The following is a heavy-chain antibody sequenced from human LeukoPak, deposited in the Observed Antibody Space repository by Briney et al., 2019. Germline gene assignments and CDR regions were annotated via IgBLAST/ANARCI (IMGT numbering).Heavy chain of an antibody. CDR3: AGATGFDY. Sequence: SCKASGGTFSSYAMHWVRQAPGKGLEWVAVISYDGSNKYYADSVKGRFTISRDNSKNTLYLQMNSLRAEDTAVYYCAGATGFDYWGQGTLVTVSS. CDR1: GGTFSSYA. D-gene: IGHD1-1*01. J-gene: IGHJ4*02. V-gene: IGHV3-30*01. CDR2: ISYDGSNK.